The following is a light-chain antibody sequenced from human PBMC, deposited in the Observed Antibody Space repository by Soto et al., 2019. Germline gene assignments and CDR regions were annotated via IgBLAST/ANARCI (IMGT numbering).Light chain of an antibody. CDR1: QGISSW. Sequence: DIQMTQSPSFVSASVGDRVTITCRASQGISSWLAWYQHKPGRAPKLLIHAAYSLESGVPSRFSGSGSGTDFTLTISSLQPEDFATYYCQQTTSFPLTVGGGTKVEIK. V-gene: IGKV1-12*01. J-gene: IGKJ4*01. CDR2: AAY. CDR3: QQTTSFPLT.